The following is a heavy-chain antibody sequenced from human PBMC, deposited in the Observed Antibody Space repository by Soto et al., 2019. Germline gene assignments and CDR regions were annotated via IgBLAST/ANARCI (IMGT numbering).Heavy chain of an antibody. V-gene: IGHV3-23*01. Sequence: GGSLRLSCAASGFTFSSYAMSWVRQAPGKGLEWVSAISGSGGSTYYADSVKGRFTISRDNSKNTLYLQMNSLRAEDTAVYYCAKDLGSSGYVVFYFDYWGQGTLVTVSS. CDR2: ISGSGGST. J-gene: IGHJ4*02. CDR1: GFTFSSYA. D-gene: IGHD3-22*01. CDR3: AKDLGSSGYVVFYFDY.